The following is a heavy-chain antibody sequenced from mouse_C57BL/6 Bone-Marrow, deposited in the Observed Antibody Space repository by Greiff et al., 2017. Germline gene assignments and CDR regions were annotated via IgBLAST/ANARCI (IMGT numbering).Heavy chain of an antibody. J-gene: IGHJ4*01. Sequence: EVMLVESGGGLVQPKGSLKLSCAASGFSFNTYAMNWVRQAPGKGLEWVARIRSKSNNYATYYADSVKDRFTISRDDSESMLYLQMNNLKTEDTAMYYCVRHGARRLRRGAMDYWGQGTSVTVSS. CDR3: VRHGARRLRRGAMDY. CDR2: IRSKSNNYAT. CDR1: GFSFNTYA. V-gene: IGHV10-1*01. D-gene: IGHD2-4*01.